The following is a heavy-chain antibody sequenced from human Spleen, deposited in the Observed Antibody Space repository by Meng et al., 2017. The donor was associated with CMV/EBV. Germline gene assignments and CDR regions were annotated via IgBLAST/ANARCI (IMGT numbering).Heavy chain of an antibody. CDR2: INPNSGGT. CDR1: GYTFTDNY. J-gene: IGHJ4*01. V-gene: IGHV1-2*02. Sequence: ASVKVSCKASGYTFTDNYIHWVRQAPGQGLEWMGWINPNSGGTSYAQKFQGRVTMTSDTSISTAYMEVARLTSDDTAVYYCARSYEFWSGYLFDNWGQGTLVTVSS. CDR3: ARSYEFWSGYLFDN. D-gene: IGHD3-3*01.